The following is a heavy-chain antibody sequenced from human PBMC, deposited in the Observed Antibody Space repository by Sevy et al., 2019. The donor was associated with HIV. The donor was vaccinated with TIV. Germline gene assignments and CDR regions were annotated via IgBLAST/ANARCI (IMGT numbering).Heavy chain of an antibody. V-gene: IGHV7-4-1*02. CDR2: INTNTGNP. J-gene: IGHJ6*02. Sequence: ASVKVSCKASGYTFTSYVMNWVQQAPGQGLEWMGWINTNTGNPTYAQGFTGRFVFSLDTSVSTAYLQISSLKAEDTAVYYCARGECSSSSCYYYGMDVWGQGATVTVSS. CDR3: ARGECSSSSCYYYGMDV. D-gene: IGHD2-2*01. CDR1: GYTFTSYV.